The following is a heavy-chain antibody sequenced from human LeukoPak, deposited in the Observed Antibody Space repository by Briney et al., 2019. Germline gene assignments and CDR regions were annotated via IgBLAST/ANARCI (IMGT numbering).Heavy chain of an antibody. CDR2: IVVDSDNT. Sequence: SVKVSCKASGFTYTSRSAVQWVRQARGQRLEWIGWIVVDSDNTNYAENFQGRVAITRDMYASTSYMELSSLRSEDTAVYFCAAPYTSSWFDLWGQGTLVTVSS. CDR1: GFTYTSRSA. CDR3: AAPYTSSWFDL. J-gene: IGHJ5*02. V-gene: IGHV1-58*01. D-gene: IGHD6-13*01.